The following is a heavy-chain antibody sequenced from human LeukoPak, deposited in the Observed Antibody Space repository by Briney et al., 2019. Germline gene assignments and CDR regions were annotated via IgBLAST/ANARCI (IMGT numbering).Heavy chain of an antibody. D-gene: IGHD4-11*01. V-gene: IGHV4-59*01. CDR1: DGSISSYY. CDR3: AREYRSNYGRGGDY. J-gene: IGHJ4*02. CDR2: IYYSGST. Sequence: PSETLSLTCTVSDGSISSYYWSWIRQPPGKGLEWIGYIYYSGSTNYNPSLKSRVTISVDTSKNQFSLKLSSVTAADTAVYYCAREYRSNYGRGGDYWGQGTLVTVSS.